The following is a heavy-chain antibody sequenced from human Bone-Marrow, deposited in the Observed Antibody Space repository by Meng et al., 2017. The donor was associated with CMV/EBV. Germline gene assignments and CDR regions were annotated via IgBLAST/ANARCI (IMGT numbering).Heavy chain of an antibody. V-gene: IGHV1-2*02. CDR1: GYTFTGYY. CDR2: INPNSGGT. CDR3: ARGSYREWYSELLPYYYYYYGMDV. D-gene: IGHD2-15*01. J-gene: IGHJ6*02. Sequence: ASVKVSCKASGYTFTGYYMHWVRQAPGQGLEWMGWINPNSGGTNYEQKFQGRVTMTRDTSISTAYMELTSLTSDDTAVYYCARGSYREWYSELLPYYYYYYGMDVWGQGTTVTVSS.